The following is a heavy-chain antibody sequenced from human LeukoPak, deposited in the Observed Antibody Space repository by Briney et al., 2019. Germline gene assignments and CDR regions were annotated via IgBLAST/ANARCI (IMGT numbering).Heavy chain of an antibody. Sequence: DPGGSLRLSCAASGFTFSNYAMTWVRQAPGKGRERVSGISDSGGSTYYADSVKGRFTISRDNSKNTLYLQMNSLRAEDTAVYYCAKSLSGGGYYFEYWGQGTLVTVSS. V-gene: IGHV3-23*01. CDR1: GFTFSNYA. J-gene: IGHJ4*02. CDR2: ISDSGGST. D-gene: IGHD3-10*01. CDR3: AKSLSGGGYYFEY.